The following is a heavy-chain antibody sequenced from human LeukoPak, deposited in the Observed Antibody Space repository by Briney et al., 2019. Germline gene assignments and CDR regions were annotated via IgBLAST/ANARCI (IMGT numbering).Heavy chain of an antibody. CDR3: ASCVVGATCYYYYMDV. CDR1: GGSISSGSYY. V-gene: IGHV4-61*02. J-gene: IGHJ6*03. CDR2: IYTSGST. D-gene: IGHD1-26*01. Sequence: SETLSLTCTVSGGSISSGSYYWSWIRQPAGKGLEWIGRIYTSGSTNYNPSLKSRVTISVDTSKNQFSLKLSSVTAADTAVYYCASCVVGATCYYYYMDVWGKGTTVTISS.